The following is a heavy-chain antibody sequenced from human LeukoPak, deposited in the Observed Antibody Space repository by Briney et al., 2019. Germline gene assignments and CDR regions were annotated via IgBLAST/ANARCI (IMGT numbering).Heavy chain of an antibody. V-gene: IGHV1-2*06. J-gene: IGHJ5*02. D-gene: IGHD3-3*01. CDR2: INPNSGGT. Sequence: GASVTVSCTASGYTFTGYYMHWVRQAPGQGLEWMGRINPNSGGTNYAQKFQGRVTTTRDTSISTAYMELSRLRSDDTAVYYCARGLEATGDWFDPWGQGTLVTVSS. CDR3: ARGLEATGDWFDP. CDR1: GYTFTGYY.